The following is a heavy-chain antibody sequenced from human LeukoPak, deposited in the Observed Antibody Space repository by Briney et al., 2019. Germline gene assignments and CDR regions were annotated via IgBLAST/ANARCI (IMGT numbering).Heavy chain of an antibody. CDR2: ISTDGSFT. J-gene: IGHJ6*02. Sequence: GGSLRLSCAASGFTFSNYLMHWVRHTPGKGLVWISRISTDGSFTNYADSVKGRFTISRDNAKNSLYLQMNSLRAEDTAVYYCARDPGSGYFLWGQGTTVTVSS. CDR1: GFTFSNYL. CDR3: ARDPGSGYFL. V-gene: IGHV3-74*01. D-gene: IGHD3-3*01.